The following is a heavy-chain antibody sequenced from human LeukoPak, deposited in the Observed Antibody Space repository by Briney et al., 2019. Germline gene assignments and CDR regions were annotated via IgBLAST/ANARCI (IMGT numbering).Heavy chain of an antibody. CDR1: GFKYDDHA. Sequence: PGRSLRLSCAASGFKYDDHAMHWVRQAPGKGLEWVSGIPWNSGRIGYADSVKGRLTISRDNAKNSLYLQVNSLKEEDTALYYCANDGTAYSYGSIDHWGQGTLVTVSS. V-gene: IGHV3-9*01. D-gene: IGHD5-18*01. CDR3: ANDGTAYSYGSIDH. J-gene: IGHJ4*02. CDR2: IPWNSGRI.